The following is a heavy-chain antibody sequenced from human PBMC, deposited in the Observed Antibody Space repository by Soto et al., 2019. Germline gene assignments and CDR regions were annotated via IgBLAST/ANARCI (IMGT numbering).Heavy chain of an antibody. V-gene: IGHV5-51*01. CDR1: GYSLTSYW. D-gene: IGHD6-13*01. CDR2: IHPGDSDT. Sequence: GESLKISCQGSGYSLTSYWVGWVRQIPGRGLEWMGIIHPGDSDTRYSPFFQGQVTISADKSISTAYLQWSSLKASDTAMYYCARHNRYSSTWFEGWFDPWGQGTLVTVSS. J-gene: IGHJ5*02. CDR3: ARHNRYSSTWFEGWFDP.